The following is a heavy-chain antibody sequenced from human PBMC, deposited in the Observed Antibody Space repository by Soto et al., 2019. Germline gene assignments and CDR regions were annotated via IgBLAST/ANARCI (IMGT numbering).Heavy chain of an antibody. CDR2: ISSSSNYT. Sequence: GGSLRLSCAASGFTFSDYYMSWIRQAPGKGLEWVSYISSSSNYTNYADSVKGRFTISRDNAKNSLYLQMNSLRAEDTAVYYCAKVVGATQFRFGCWGQGALVT. CDR1: GFTFSDYY. CDR3: AKVVGATQFRFGC. D-gene: IGHD1-26*01. V-gene: IGHV3-11*06. J-gene: IGHJ4*02.